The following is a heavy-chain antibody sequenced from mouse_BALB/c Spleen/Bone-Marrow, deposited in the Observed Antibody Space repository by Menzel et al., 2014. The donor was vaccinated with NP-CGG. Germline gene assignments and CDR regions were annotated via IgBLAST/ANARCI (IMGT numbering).Heavy chain of an antibody. CDR1: GYTFTDYE. CDR2: IHPGSGGA. J-gene: IGHJ3*01. CDR3: TRGGLRGPVFSF. Sequence: QVQLQQSGAELVRPGASVKLSCKALGYTFTDYEMHWVKQTPVHGLEWIGTIHPGSGGAAYNQKFKGKATLTADKSSSRVYVALSTVTSGVSSVYLYTRGGLRGPVFSFGGQGTLVSVS. V-gene: IGHV1-15*01.